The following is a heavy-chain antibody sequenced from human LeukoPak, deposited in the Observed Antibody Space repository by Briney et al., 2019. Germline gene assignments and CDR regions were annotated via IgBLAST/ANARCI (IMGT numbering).Heavy chain of an antibody. Sequence: GSLRLSCAASGFTFSSYGMHWVRQAPGKGLEWVAFIRYDGSNKYYADFVKGRFTISRDNSKNTLYLQMNSLRAEDTAVYYCAKVGQVNRYCSSTSCYTAGIDYWGQGTLVTVS. CDR2: IRYDGSNK. CDR3: AKVGQVNRYCSSTSCYTAGIDY. V-gene: IGHV3-30*02. J-gene: IGHJ4*02. CDR1: GFTFSSYG. D-gene: IGHD2-2*02.